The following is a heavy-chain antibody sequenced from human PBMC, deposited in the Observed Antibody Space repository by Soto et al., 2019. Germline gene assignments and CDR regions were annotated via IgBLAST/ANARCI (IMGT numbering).Heavy chain of an antibody. Sequence: QVQLVQSGAEMKKPGSSVKVSCQSSGGTFNTYAMNWVRQAPGQGPEWMGDISPMFGAANYAPKFQGRVTITADESTCTSYTQSSSLTSEDTALYFCAREVQVHTPAFGYWGQGTLVTVSS. J-gene: IGHJ4*02. V-gene: IGHV1-69*19. CDR2: ISPMFGAA. CDR1: GGTFNTYA. CDR3: AREVQVHTPAFGY.